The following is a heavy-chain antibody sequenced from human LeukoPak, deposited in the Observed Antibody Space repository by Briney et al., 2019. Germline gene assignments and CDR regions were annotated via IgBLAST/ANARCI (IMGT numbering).Heavy chain of an antibody. Sequence: PSETLSLTCTVSGGSISSYYWCWIRQPPGKGLEWIGYIHYSGSTNYNPSLKSRVTISVATSKNQFSLKLSSVTAADTAVYYCARRAGDWAVNCVDPCGQGTLVTVSS. CDR3: ARRAGDWAVNCVDP. V-gene: IGHV4-59*08. CDR2: IHYSGST. J-gene: IGHJ5*02. D-gene: IGHD2-21*02. CDR1: GGSISSYY.